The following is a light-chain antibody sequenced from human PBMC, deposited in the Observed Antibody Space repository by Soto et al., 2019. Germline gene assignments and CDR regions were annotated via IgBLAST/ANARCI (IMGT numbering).Light chain of an antibody. CDR2: YDS. Sequence: SYELTQPPSVSVAPEKTARLTCGGDNIGSKRVHWYRQKPGQAPALVIYYDSDRPSGIPELFAGSNSGHTATLTINRVEAGDEADYYCQVWDITTDHYVFGTGTKVTVL. V-gene: IGLV3-21*04. CDR3: QVWDITTDHYV. CDR1: NIGSKR. J-gene: IGLJ1*01.